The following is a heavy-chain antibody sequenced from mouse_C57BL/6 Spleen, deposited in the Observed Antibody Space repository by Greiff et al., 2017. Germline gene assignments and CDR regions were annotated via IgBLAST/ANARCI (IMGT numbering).Heavy chain of an antibody. D-gene: IGHD3-3*01. Sequence: QVQLQQSGPELVKPGASVKISCKASGYTFTDYYINWVKQRPGQGLEWIGWIFPGSGSTYYNEKFKGKATLTVDKSSSTAYMLLSSLTSEDSAVYFCARCPFSTSLGYAMDYWGQGTSVTVSS. J-gene: IGHJ4*01. CDR3: ARCPFSTSLGYAMDY. CDR1: GYTFTDYY. CDR2: IFPGSGST. V-gene: IGHV1-75*01.